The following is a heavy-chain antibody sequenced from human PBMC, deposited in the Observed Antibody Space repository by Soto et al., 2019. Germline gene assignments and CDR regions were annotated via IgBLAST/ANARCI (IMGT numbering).Heavy chain of an antibody. CDR3: ARDPERLPYHYYYYGMDV. J-gene: IGHJ6*02. V-gene: IGHV3-30-3*01. CDR2: ISYDGSNK. D-gene: IGHD5-12*01. Sequence: QVQLVESGGGVVQPGRSVRLSCAASGFTFSSYAMHWVRQAPGKGLEWVAVISYDGSNKYYADSVKGRFTISRDNSKNTLYLQMNSLRAEDTAVYYCARDPERLPYHYYYYGMDVWGQGTTVTVSS. CDR1: GFTFSSYA.